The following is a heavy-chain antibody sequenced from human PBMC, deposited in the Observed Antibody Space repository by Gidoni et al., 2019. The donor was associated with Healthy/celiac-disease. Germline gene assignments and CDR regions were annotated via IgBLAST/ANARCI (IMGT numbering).Heavy chain of an antibody. CDR2: IRSKADGGTT. CDR1: GFIFGDYA. J-gene: IGHJ4*02. V-gene: IGHV3-49*03. Sequence: EVQLVESGGGLVQPGRPLRLSCTAPGFIFGDYAMSWFRQAPGKGLEWVGCIRSKADGGTTEYAASVKGRFTISRDDSKSNAYLQMNSLKTEDTAVYYCTRGGFMITFGGVNVRSRPDYWGQGTLVTVSS. CDR3: TRGGFMITFGGVNVRSRPDY. D-gene: IGHD3-16*02.